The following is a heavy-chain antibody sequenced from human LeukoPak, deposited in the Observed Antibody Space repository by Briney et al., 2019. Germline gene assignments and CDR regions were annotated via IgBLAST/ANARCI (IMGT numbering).Heavy chain of an antibody. CDR2: IRRKTDGGTP. D-gene: IGHD3-22*01. Sequence: GGSLRLSCTASGFTFGDSAMSWFRQAPGKGLEWVAFIRRKTDGGTPEYAASVTGRFTISRDDSKALAYLQMNSLKTEDTGVYYCTRDLKDSSGYYFEDFWGQGTLVTVSS. J-gene: IGHJ4*02. CDR1: GFTFGDSA. CDR3: TRDLKDSSGYYFEDF. V-gene: IGHV3-49*03.